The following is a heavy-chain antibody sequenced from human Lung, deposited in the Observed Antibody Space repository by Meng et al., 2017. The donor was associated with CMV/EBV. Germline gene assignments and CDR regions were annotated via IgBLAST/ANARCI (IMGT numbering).Heavy chain of an antibody. CDR2: ISSSSSYI. V-gene: IGHV3-21*01. CDR3: ARGESEWELLSYYYYYGMDV. Sequence: GGSLRLXCAASGFTFSSYSMNWVRQAPGKGLEWVSSISSSSSYIYYADSVKGRFTISRDNAKNSLYLQMNSLRAEDTAVYYCARGESEWELLSYYYYYGMDVXGQGTTVTVSS. J-gene: IGHJ6*02. D-gene: IGHD1-26*01. CDR1: GFTFSSYS.